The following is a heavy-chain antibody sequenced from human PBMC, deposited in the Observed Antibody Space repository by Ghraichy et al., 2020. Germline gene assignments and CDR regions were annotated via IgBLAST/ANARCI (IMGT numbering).Heavy chain of an antibody. CDR1: GFTFSSYG. CDR2: ISSSSSTI. V-gene: IGHV3-48*02. J-gene: IGHJ4*02. CDR3: AREIVALDC. Sequence: GGSLRLSCAASGFTFSSYGMTWVRQAPGKGLEWVSYISSSSSTITYADSVKGRFTISRDNAKNSLILQMNSLSDEDTAVYYCAREIVALDCWGQGTLVTVSS. D-gene: IGHD3-16*02.